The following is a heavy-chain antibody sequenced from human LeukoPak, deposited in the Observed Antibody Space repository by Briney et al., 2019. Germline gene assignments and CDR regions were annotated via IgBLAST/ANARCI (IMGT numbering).Heavy chain of an antibody. J-gene: IGHJ4*02. V-gene: IGHV3-7*01. Sequence: GGSLRLSCAASGFTFSSFWMTWVRQAPGKGLEWLAYIKQDENGFSYGASVKGRFTISGDNARNSLYLQMNSLRAEDTAVYYCARDHNYAFDYWGQGTLVTVSS. D-gene: IGHD5-18*01. CDR3: ARDHNYAFDY. CDR2: IKQDENGF. CDR1: GFTFSSFW.